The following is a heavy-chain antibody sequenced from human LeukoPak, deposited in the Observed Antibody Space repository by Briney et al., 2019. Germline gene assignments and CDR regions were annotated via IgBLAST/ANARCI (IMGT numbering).Heavy chain of an antibody. CDR1: GGSISSGSYY. V-gene: IGHV4-61*02. J-gene: IGHJ4*02. D-gene: IGHD2-2*01. CDR3: AGGAIVVVPAAYFDY. CDR2: IYTSGCT. Sequence: PSETLSLTCTVSGGSISSGSYYWSWIRQPAWKGLEWIGRIYTSGCTNYNPSLKSRVTISVDTSKNQFSLKLSSLTAADTAVYYCAGGAIVVVPAAYFDYLGQGTLVTVSS.